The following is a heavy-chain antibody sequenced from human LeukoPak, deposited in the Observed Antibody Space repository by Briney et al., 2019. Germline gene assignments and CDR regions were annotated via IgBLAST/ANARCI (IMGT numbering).Heavy chain of an antibody. V-gene: IGHV3-21*01. Sequence: KPGGSLRLSCAASGFTFSSYSMTWVRQAPGRGLEWVSSISSSSSYIYYADSVKGRFTISRDNAKNSLYLQMNSLRAEDTAVYYCASGAVAGTPIPWGQGTLVTVSS. J-gene: IGHJ5*02. CDR2: ISSSSSYI. CDR3: ASGAVAGTPIP. CDR1: GFTFSSYS. D-gene: IGHD6-19*01.